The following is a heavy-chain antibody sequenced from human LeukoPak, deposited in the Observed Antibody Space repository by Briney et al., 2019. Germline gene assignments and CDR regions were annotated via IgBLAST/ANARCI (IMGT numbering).Heavy chain of an antibody. J-gene: IGHJ4*02. V-gene: IGHV4-34*01. CDR3: ARFVVGQWLINY. Sequence: PSETLSLTCAVYGGSFSGYYWSWIRQPPGKGLEWIGEINHSGSTNYNPSLKSRVTISVDTSKSQFSLKLSSVTAADTAVYYCARFVVGQWLINYWGQGALVTVSS. CDR1: GGSFSGYY. D-gene: IGHD6-19*01. CDR2: INHSGST.